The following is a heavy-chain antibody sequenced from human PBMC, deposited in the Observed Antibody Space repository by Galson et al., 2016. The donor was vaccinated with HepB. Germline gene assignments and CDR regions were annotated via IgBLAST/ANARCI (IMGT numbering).Heavy chain of an antibody. CDR2: IRSKANNYAT. CDR3: TRHLDPGYSSSWYFWFDP. Sequence: SLRLSCAVSGLTFSGSAMHWVRQASGKGLEWVGHIRSKANNYATAYAASMKGRFTISRDDSKNTAYLQMNSLKTEDTAVYYCTRHLDPGYSSSWYFWFDPWGQGTLVTVSS. CDR1: GLTFSGSA. J-gene: IGHJ5*02. D-gene: IGHD6-13*01. V-gene: IGHV3-73*01.